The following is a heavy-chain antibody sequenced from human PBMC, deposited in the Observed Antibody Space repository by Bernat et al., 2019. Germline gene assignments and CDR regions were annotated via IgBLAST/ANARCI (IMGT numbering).Heavy chain of an antibody. Sequence: EVQLVQSGAEVKKPGESLRISCKGSGYSFTSYWISWVRQMPGKGLEWMGRIDPSDSYTNYSPSFQGHVTISADKSISTAYLQWSSLKASDTAMYYCARQAYCSGGSCYSSGFDPWGQGTLVTVSS. D-gene: IGHD2-15*01. CDR2: IDPSDSYT. V-gene: IGHV5-10-1*03. CDR3: ARQAYCSGGSCYSSGFDP. J-gene: IGHJ5*02. CDR1: GYSFTSYW.